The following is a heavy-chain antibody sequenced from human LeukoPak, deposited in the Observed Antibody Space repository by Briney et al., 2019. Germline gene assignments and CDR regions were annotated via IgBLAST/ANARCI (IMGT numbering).Heavy chain of an antibody. V-gene: IGHV4-59*01. CDR2: IYYSGST. CDR1: GGSISSYY. J-gene: IGHJ4*02. Sequence: SETLSLTCTVSGGSISSYYWSWIRQPPGGGLEWIGYIYYSGSTNYNPSLKSRVTISVDTSKNQFSLKLSSVTAADTAVYYCARDYGPSRGFDYWGQGTLVTVSS. D-gene: IGHD3-10*01. CDR3: ARDYGPSRGFDY.